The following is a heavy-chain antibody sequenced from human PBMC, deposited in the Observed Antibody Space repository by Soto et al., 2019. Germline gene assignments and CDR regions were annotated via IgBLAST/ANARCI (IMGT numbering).Heavy chain of an antibody. V-gene: IGHV3-23*01. CDR2: ITGSGDAT. J-gene: IGHJ4*02. D-gene: IGHD1-20*01. CDR3: AKAISGYNAPLDH. Sequence: EVQLLESGGGLVQPGGSLRLSCAASGFTFSSYAMNWVRQAPGKGLEWVSVITGSGDATYYADSVKGRFTISRDNSKNTPYGKMNSLRAEDTAVYYCAKAISGYNAPLDHWGQGTRVTVSS. CDR1: GFTFSSYA.